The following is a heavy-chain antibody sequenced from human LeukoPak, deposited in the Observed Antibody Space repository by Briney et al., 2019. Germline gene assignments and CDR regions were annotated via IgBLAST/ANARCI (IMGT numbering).Heavy chain of an antibody. CDR1: GFTFSSYG. J-gene: IGHJ4*02. CDR3: AKVPTYSSGWYGDY. D-gene: IGHD6-19*01. CDR2: ISTSGGST. V-gene: IGHV3-23*01. Sequence: GGSLRLSCAASGFTFSSYGMSWVRQAPGKGLEWVSTISTSGGSTYYADSVKGRFTISRDNSKNTLYLQMNSLRAEDTAVYYCAKVPTYSSGWYGDYWGQGTLVTVSS.